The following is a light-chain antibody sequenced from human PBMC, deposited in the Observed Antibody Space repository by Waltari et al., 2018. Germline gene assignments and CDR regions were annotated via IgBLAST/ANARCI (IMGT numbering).Light chain of an antibody. CDR3: CSYAGSSTLGIL. Sequence: QSALTQPASVSGSPGQSITISCTGTSSDVGSYGLVSGSQQHPGNAPNFIIYEVSKRPSGISNRFSGSKSGNTASLTISGLQAEDEADYYCCSYAGSSTLGILFGGGTKVTVL. J-gene: IGLJ2*01. CDR2: EVS. CDR1: SSDVGSYGL. V-gene: IGLV2-23*02.